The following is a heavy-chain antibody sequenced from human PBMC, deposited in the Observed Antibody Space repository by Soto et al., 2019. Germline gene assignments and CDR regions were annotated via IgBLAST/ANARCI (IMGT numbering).Heavy chain of an antibody. J-gene: IGHJ1*01. D-gene: IGHD3-22*01. V-gene: IGHV3-23*01. CDR2: ISGSGGST. Sequence: GGSLRLSCAASGFTFSSYAMSWVRQAPGKGLEWVSAISGSGGSTYYADSVKGRFTISRDNSKNTLYLQMNSLRAEDTAVYYCAKTTPNYYDSSGYSEYFQHWGQGTLVTVSS. CDR3: AKTTPNYYDSSGYSEYFQH. CDR1: GFTFSSYA.